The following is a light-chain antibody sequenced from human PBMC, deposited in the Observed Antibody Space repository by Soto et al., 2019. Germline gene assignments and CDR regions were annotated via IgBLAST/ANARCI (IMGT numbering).Light chain of an antibody. Sequence: QSALTQPASVSEFPGQSVTISCIGTSSDVGAYSYVSWYQQHPGKAPKLIIFDVNRRPSGISNRFSGSKSGNTASLTVSGLQADDEADYYCSSFTVMNTQVFGGGTKVTVL. CDR3: SSFTVMNTQV. CDR2: DVN. CDR1: SSDVGAYSY. V-gene: IGLV2-14*03. J-gene: IGLJ2*01.